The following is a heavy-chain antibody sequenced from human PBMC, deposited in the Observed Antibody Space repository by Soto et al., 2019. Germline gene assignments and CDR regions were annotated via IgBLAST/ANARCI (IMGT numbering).Heavy chain of an antibody. V-gene: IGHV1-69*02. CDR2: IISILGIA. CDR1: GGTFSSYT. Sequence: QVQLVQSGAEVKKPGSSVKVSCKASGGTFSSYTISWVRQAPGQGLEWMGRIISILGIANYAQKFQGRVTITADKSTSTAYMELSSLRSEDTAVYYCARSRDTQSGSIDYWGQGTLVTVSS. J-gene: IGHJ4*02. D-gene: IGHD3-10*01. CDR3: ARSRDTQSGSIDY.